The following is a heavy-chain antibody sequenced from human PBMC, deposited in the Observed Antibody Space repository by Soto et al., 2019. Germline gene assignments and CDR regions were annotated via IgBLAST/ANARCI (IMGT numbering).Heavy chain of an antibody. CDR2: IKSKTDGGTT. V-gene: IGHV3-15*07. Sequence: GGSMRLSCAASGFTFSNAWMNWVRQAPGKGLEWVGRIKSKTDGGTTDYAAPVKGRFTISRDDSKNTLYLQMNSLKTEDTAVYYCTTAPPIWGSYWVTWGQGTLVTVSS. J-gene: IGHJ5*02. CDR3: TTAPPIWGSYWVT. CDR1: GFTFSNAW. D-gene: IGHD1-26*01.